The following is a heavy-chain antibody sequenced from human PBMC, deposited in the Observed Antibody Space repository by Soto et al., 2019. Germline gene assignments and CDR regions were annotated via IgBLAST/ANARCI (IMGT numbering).Heavy chain of an antibody. J-gene: IGHJ6*02. D-gene: IGHD3-3*01. CDR2: IDPSDSYT. CDR1: GYSFTSYW. Sequence: RGESLKISCKGSGYSFTSYWITWVRQMPGKGLEWMGRIDPSDSYTNYSPSFQGHVTISADKSINTAYLQWSSLKPSDTAIYYCAKNSDITIFGVVNGGMDVWGQGTTVTVSS. V-gene: IGHV5-10-1*01. CDR3: AKNSDITIFGVVNGGMDV.